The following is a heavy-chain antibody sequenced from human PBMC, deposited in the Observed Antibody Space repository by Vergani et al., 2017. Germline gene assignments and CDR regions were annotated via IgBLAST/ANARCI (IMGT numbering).Heavy chain of an antibody. J-gene: IGHJ6*02. CDR2: INPSGGST. V-gene: IGHV1-46*01. CDR1: GYTFTSYY. Sequence: QVQLVQSGAEVKKPGASVKVSCKASGYTFTSYYMHWVRQAPGQGLEWMGIINPSGGSTSYAQKFQGRVTMTRDTSISTAYMELSRLRSDDTAVYYCASTLAHPQPIPYYYYGMDVWGQGTTVTVSS. D-gene: IGHD3-16*01. CDR3: ASTLAHPQPIPYYYYGMDV.